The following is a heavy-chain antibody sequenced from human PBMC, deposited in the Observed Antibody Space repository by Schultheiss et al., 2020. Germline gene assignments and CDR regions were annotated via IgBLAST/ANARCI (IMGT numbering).Heavy chain of an antibody. CDR2: IYYSGST. CDR1: GGSFSGYY. CDR3: ARHSRFPYDSSGYLGLVGY. J-gene: IGHJ4*02. D-gene: IGHD3-22*01. V-gene: IGHV4-59*08. Sequence: SQTLSLTCAVYGGSFSGYYWSWIRQPPGKGLEWIGYIYYSGSTYYNPSLKSRVTISVDTSKNQFSLKLSSVTVADTAVYYCARHSRFPYDSSGYLGLVGYWGQGTLVTLSS.